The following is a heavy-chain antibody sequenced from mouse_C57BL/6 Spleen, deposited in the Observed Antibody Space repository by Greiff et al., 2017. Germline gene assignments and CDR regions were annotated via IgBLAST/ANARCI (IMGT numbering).Heavy chain of an antibody. J-gene: IGHJ2*01. Sequence: EVQLQQSGPELVKPGASVKISCKASGYTFTDYYMNWVKQSHGKSLEWIGDINPNNGGTSYNQKFKGKATLTVDKSSSTAYMELRSLTSEDSAVYYCAKATTVGFDYGGQGTTLTVSS. CDR1: GYTFTDYY. V-gene: IGHV1-26*01. CDR2: INPNNGGT. CDR3: AKATTVGFDY. D-gene: IGHD1-1*01.